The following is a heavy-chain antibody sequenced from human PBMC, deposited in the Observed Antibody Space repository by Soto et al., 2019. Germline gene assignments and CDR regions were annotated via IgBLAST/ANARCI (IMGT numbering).Heavy chain of an antibody. D-gene: IGHD6-19*01. Sequence: ASVKVSCKASGYTFTSYDIDCVRQATGQGLEWMGWMNPNSGNTGYAQKFQGRVTMTRNTSISTAYMELSSLRSEDTAVYYCAREYSSGFSFFDYWGQGTLVTVSS. CDR2: MNPNSGNT. J-gene: IGHJ4*02. CDR1: GYTFTSYD. CDR3: AREYSSGFSFFDY. V-gene: IGHV1-8*01.